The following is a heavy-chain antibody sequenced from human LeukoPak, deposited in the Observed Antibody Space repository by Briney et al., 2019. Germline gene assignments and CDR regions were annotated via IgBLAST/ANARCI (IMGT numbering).Heavy chain of an antibody. CDR2: IYYSGST. D-gene: IGHD6-19*01. CDR3: ARQVAGTLDYYYYMDV. J-gene: IGHJ6*03. V-gene: IGHV4-59*08. Sequence: SETLSLTCTVSGGSISSYYWSWLRQPPGKGPEWIGYIYYSGSTNYNPSLKSRVTISVDMSKNQFSLKLSSVTAADTAVYYCARQVAGTLDYYYYMDVWGKGTTVTVSS. CDR1: GGSISSYY.